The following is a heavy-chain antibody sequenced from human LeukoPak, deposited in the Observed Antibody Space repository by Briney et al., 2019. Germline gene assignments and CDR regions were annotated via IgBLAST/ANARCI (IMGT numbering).Heavy chain of an antibody. D-gene: IGHD3-9*01. CDR2: IKKDGSEK. CDR1: GFTFSAFW. V-gene: IGHV3-7*01. CDR3: ARDILTGSQSRFQH. Sequence: PGGSLRLSCAASGFTFSAFWMSWVRQAPGKGLEWVANIKKDGSEKYYVDSVKGRFTVSRDNAKNSLYLQMNSLRAEDTAVYYCARDILTGSQSRFQHWGQGTLVTVSS. J-gene: IGHJ1*01.